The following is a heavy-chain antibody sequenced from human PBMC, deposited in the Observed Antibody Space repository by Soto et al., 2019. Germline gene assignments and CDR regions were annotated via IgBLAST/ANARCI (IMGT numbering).Heavy chain of an antibody. CDR1: GFAFSDYD. CDR3: ANRDTSMVTRYYYGMDV. V-gene: IGHV3-23*01. J-gene: IGHJ6*02. CDR2: ISDNGGST. D-gene: IGHD5-18*01. Sequence: PGGSLRLFCAASGFAFSDYDMSGVGQAPGKGLEWVSAISDNGGSTYYADSVKGRFTISRDNSKNTLYLQMNNLRAEDTAVYYCANRDTSMVTRYYYGMDVWGQGTTVTVSS.